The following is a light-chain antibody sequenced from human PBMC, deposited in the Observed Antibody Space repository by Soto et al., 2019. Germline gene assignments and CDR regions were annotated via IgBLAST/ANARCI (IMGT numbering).Light chain of an antibody. Sequence: IQMTHSPSTLSASVVYTVTITCRASQSISVSLAWYQQKPGKAPNLLIYDASTLQGGVPSRFSGSGSGTEFTLTVTSLQPEDFATYYCQHYNSYSEEFGQGTKVDIK. V-gene: IGKV1-5*01. CDR3: QHYNSYSEE. J-gene: IGKJ1*01. CDR1: QSISVS. CDR2: DAS.